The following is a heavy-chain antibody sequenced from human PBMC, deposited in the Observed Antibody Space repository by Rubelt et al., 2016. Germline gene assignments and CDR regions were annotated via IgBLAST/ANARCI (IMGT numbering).Heavy chain of an antibody. J-gene: IGHJ4*02. CDR3: AHKPPIAVAGTPSFDY. CDR2: IYWDDDK. D-gene: IGHD6-19*01. V-gene: IGHV2-5*02. CDR1: GFSLSTSGVG. Sequence: QITLNESGPTLVKPTQTLTLTCTFSGFSLSTSGVGVGWIRQPPGKALEWLGLIYWDDDKRFNSSLKSRLTITKDTSKNQVILTMTNMDPVETATYYCAHKPPIAVAGTPSFDYWGQGAPVAVSS.